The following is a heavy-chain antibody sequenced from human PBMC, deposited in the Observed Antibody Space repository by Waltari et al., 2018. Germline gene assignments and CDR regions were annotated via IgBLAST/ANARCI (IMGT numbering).Heavy chain of an antibody. Sequence: EVQLVESGGGLVQPGGSRRLSCDGPGFTFSDYWMSWVRQAPGKGLEWVANIKQDGSEKDYVDSVKGRFTISRDNAKKLLYLQMNSLRGEDTAVYYCTRDEAWGQGTLVTVSS. J-gene: IGHJ5*02. CDR2: IKQDGSEK. V-gene: IGHV3-7*01. CDR3: TRDEA. CDR1: GFTFSDYW.